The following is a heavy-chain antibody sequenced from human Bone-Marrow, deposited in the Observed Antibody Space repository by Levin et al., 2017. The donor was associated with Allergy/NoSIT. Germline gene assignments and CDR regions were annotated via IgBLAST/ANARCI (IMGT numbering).Heavy chain of an antibody. V-gene: IGHV4-59*08. Sequence: SSETLSLTCTVSGGSISSYYWSWIRQPPGKGLEWIGYIYYSGSTNYNPSLKSRVTISVDTSKNQFSLKLSSVTAADTAVYYCARHRGMTTVTYFDYWGQGTLVTVSS. CDR3: ARHRGMTTVTYFDY. J-gene: IGHJ4*02. D-gene: IGHD4-11*01. CDR1: GGSISSYY. CDR2: IYYSGST.